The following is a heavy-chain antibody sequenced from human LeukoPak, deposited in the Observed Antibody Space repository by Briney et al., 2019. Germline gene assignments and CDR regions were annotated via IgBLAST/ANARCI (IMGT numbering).Heavy chain of an antibody. CDR3: ARGYTVISRHLDY. D-gene: IGHD4-17*01. J-gene: IGHJ4*02. Sequence: PGGSLRLSCTASGFTFSSYSMSWVRQAPGKGLQWVSILSDGGGATYSADSVKGRFTISRDNSKNTLYLQMSSLRAEDTAVYYCARGYTVISRHLDYWGQGTLVTVSS. CDR1: GFTFSSYS. V-gene: IGHV3-23*01. CDR2: LSDGGGAT.